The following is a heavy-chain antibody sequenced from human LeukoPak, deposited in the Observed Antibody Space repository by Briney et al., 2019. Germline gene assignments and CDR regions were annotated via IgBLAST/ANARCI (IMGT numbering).Heavy chain of an antibody. CDR3: ARQERDY. V-gene: IGHV3-7*01. Sequence: PGGSLRLSCAASGSTFSDYWMNWVRQAPGKGLEWVANINKDGSETNYVGSVKGRFTISRDNAKNSPYLQMNSLRAEDTAVYYCARQERDYWGQGTLVTVSS. CDR2: INKDGSET. CDR1: GSTFSDYW. J-gene: IGHJ4*02.